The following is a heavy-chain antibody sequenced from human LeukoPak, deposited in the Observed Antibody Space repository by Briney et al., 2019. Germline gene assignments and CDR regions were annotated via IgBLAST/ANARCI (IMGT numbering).Heavy chain of an antibody. CDR3: ARDNSVRDEAWWFNP. V-gene: IGHV1-46*01. J-gene: IGHJ5*02. CDR1: GYTFTSNY. Sequence: ASVKVSCKAFGYTFTSNYMHWVRQAPGPEHGRMGVVSPSGGSTTYAQKFQSRVTLTREMSTSTDYLELRSLRSEDTAVYYCARDNSVRDEAWWFNPWGQGTLVTVSS. D-gene: IGHD5-24*01. CDR2: VSPSGGST.